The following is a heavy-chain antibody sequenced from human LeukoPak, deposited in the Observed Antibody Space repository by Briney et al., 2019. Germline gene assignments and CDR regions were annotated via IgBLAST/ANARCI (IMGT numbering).Heavy chain of an antibody. D-gene: IGHD2-15*01. V-gene: IGHV3-7*01. CDR2: IKQDGSEK. J-gene: IGHJ6*03. CDR1: GFTFSNAW. Sequence: GGSLRLSCAASGFTFSNAWMSWVRQAPGKGLEWVANIKQDGSEKYYADSVKGRFTISRDNSKNTLYLQMNSLRAEDTAVYYCAKVEQEALGERHCSGGSCYSPVNYYYYMDVWGKGTTVTVSS. CDR3: AKVEQEALGERHCSGGSCYSPVNYYYYMDV.